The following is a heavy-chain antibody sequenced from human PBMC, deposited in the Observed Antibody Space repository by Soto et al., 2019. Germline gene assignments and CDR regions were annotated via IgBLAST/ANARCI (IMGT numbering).Heavy chain of an antibody. CDR1: GYTFTGYY. Sequence: RASVKVSCKASGYTFTGYYMHWVRQAPGQGLEWMGWINPNSGGTNYAQKFQGRVTMTRDTSISTAYMELSRLRSDDTAVYYCARDYMTTVTTSRGNWFDPWGQGTLVTVSS. D-gene: IGHD4-17*01. J-gene: IGHJ5*02. CDR3: ARDYMTTVTTSRGNWFDP. V-gene: IGHV1-2*02. CDR2: INPNSGGT.